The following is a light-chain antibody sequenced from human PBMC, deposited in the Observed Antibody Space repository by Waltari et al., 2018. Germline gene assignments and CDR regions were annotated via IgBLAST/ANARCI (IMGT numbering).Light chain of an antibody. J-gene: IGLJ2*01. CDR3: SSYTSTDVV. Sequence: QSALTQPASVSGSPGQSITISCTGTSSDVGGYNYVSWYQQHPGKAPKLMIYDVSNRPSGLSNRFSGSKSGNTASLTISGLQAEDEADYYCSSYTSTDVVFGGGTKLTVL. V-gene: IGLV2-14*01. CDR1: SSDVGGYNY. CDR2: DVS.